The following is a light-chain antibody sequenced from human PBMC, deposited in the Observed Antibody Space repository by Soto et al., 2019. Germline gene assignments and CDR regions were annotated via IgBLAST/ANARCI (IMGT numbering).Light chain of an antibody. CDR1: QTVNTW. Sequence: LNQSAATLSASEGERVTVTCVASQTVNTWLAWYQHKPGKAPKLLIYDASVLETGVPSRFSGSGSGTEFTLTISSLQPDDFTTYYCQHYDSYSEAFGQGTNVDIK. V-gene: IGKV1-5*01. CDR2: DAS. CDR3: QHYDSYSEA. J-gene: IGKJ1*01.